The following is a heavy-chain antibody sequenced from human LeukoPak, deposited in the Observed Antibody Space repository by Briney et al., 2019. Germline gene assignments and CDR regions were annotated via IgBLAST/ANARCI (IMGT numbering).Heavy chain of an antibody. V-gene: IGHV3-33*06. CDR1: GFTFSSYG. J-gene: IGHJ4*02. D-gene: IGHD6-6*01. Sequence: GGSLRLSCAASGFTFSSYGMHWVRQAPGKGLEWVAVIWYEGSNKYYADSVKGRFTISRDNSKNTLYLQMNSLRAEDTAVYYCAKESIAARPEKSPFDYWGQGTLVTVSS. CDR2: IWYEGSNK. CDR3: AKESIAARPEKSPFDY.